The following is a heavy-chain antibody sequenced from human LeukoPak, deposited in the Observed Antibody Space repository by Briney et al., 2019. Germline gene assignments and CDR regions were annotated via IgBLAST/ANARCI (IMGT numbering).Heavy chain of an antibody. D-gene: IGHD3-22*01. J-gene: IGHJ3*02. CDR1: GGSLIDYY. CDR3: ARAPTYYYDSLGYDNAFDI. Sequence: SETLSLTCTVSGGSLIDYYWSWIRQPPGKGLEWVGYIYYNGSTNYNPSLKSRVATSVDTSKNQFSLKLSSVTAADTAVYYCARAPTYYYDSLGYDNAFDIWGQGAMVTVSS. V-gene: IGHV4-59*01. CDR2: IYYNGST.